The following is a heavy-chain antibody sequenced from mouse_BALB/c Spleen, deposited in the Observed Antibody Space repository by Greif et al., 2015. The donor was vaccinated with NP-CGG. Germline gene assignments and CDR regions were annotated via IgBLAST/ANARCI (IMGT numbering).Heavy chain of an antibody. Sequence: VQLKESGGGLVKPGGSLKLSCAASGFTFSSYAMSWVRQSPEKRLEWVAEISSGGSYTYYPDTVTGRFTISRDNAKNTLYLEMSSLRSEDTAMYYCARGGDYYGYAMDYWSQGTSVTVSS. CDR3: ARGGDYYGYAMDY. CDR1: GFTFSSYA. D-gene: IGHD1-1*01. V-gene: IGHV5-9-4*01. J-gene: IGHJ4*01. CDR2: ISSGGSYT.